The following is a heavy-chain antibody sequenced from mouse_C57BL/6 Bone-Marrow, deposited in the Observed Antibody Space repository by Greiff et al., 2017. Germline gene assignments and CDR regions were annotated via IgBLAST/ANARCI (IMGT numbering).Heavy chain of an antibody. V-gene: IGHV10-1*01. Sequence: EVHLVESGGGLVQPKGSLKLSCAASGFSFNTYAMNWVRQAPGKGFEWVARIRSKSNNYATYYADSVKDRFTISSDDSESMLYLQMNNLKTEDTAMYYCECGYFDYWGQGTTLTVSS. J-gene: IGHJ2*01. CDR1: GFSFNTYA. CDR3: ECGYFDY. CDR2: IRSKSNNYAT.